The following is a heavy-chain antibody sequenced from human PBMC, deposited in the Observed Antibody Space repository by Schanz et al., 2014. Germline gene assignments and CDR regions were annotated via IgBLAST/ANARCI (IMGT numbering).Heavy chain of an antibody. Sequence: EVQLVESGGGVVQPGRSLRLSCAASGFTFSNYAMSWVRQAPGKGLEWVSTIYASGATYYADSVKGRFTISRDNSENTLYLQMNSLSADDTAVFYCAKGMGYCSGGTCYDCYYYGLDGWGQGTTVTVSS. D-gene: IGHD2-15*01. CDR1: GFTFSNYA. V-gene: IGHV3-23*05. CDR3: AKGMGYCSGGTCYDCYYYGLDG. J-gene: IGHJ6*02. CDR2: IYASGAT.